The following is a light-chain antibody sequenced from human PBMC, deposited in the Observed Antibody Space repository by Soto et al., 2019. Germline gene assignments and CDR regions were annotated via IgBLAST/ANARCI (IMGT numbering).Light chain of an antibody. V-gene: IGLV2-14*01. CDR3: SSQSNITPYV. J-gene: IGLJ1*01. CDR2: DVT. CDR1: SRDVGAYNY. Sequence: QSVLTQPASVSGSPGQSITISCTGTSRDVGAYNYVSWYQQHPGKAPKLMVYDVTNRPSGVSDRFSGSKSGNTASLTISGLQAEDEADYFCSSQSNITPYVFGTGTKVTVL.